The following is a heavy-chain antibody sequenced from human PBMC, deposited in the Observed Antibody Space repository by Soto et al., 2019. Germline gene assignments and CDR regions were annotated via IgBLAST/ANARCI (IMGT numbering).Heavy chain of an antibody. CDR2: ISAHNGDT. V-gene: IGHV1-18*01. CDR3: ARDWSRYYDSSGLMLFY. J-gene: IGHJ4*02. Sequence: GASVKVSCKASGYTFTSYGISWVRQAPGQGLEWVGWISAHNGDTRYAQNLQGRITMTTDTFTNTAYMELTSLTSDETAVYHCARDWSRYYDSSGLMLFYWGQGTLVTVSS. CDR1: GYTFTSYG. D-gene: IGHD3-22*01.